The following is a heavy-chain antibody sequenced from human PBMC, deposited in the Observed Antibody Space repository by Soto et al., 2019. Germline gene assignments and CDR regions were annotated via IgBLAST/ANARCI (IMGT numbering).Heavy chain of an antibody. CDR2: IYYSGST. Sequence: QLQLQESGPGLVKPSETLSLTCTVSGGSISSSSYYWGWIRQPPGKGLEWIGSIYYSGSTYYNPSLKSRVTISVDTSKNQFSLKLSSVTAADTAVYYCARPYHYGDYVGPYFDYWGQGTLVTVSS. J-gene: IGHJ4*02. CDR1: GGSISSSSYY. V-gene: IGHV4-39*01. CDR3: ARPYHYGDYVGPYFDY. D-gene: IGHD4-17*01.